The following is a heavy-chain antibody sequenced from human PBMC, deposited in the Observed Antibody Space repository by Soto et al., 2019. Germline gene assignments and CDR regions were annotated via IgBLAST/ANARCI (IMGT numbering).Heavy chain of an antibody. CDR2: ILYDGRNK. CDR3: VKDGLPRLVFRPTDYYGMDV. CDR1: GFSFSNYG. Sequence: GGSRRLSCAASGFSFSNYGMHWVRQAPGKGLEWGGLILYDGRNKYYVDSVEGRFTISRDNSKNTLDLQMNSLRVEDTAVYYCVKDGLPRLVFRPTDYYGMDVWAQGSTVTVSS. J-gene: IGHJ6*02. V-gene: IGHV3-30*18. D-gene: IGHD5-12*01.